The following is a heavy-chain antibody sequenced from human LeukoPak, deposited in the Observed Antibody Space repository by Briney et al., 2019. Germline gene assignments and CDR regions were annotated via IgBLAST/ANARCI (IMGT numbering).Heavy chain of an antibody. CDR2: ISAYSGNT. Sequence: ASVKVSCKASGYTFTNYAITWVRQAPGQGLEWMGWISAYSGNTNYAQKLQGRVTMTTDTSTTTAYMELRSLRSDDTAVYYCARGGRYYDTSGSYFDYWGQGTLVTVSS. CDR1: GYTFTNYA. CDR3: ARGGRYYDTSGSYFDY. V-gene: IGHV1-18*01. D-gene: IGHD3-22*01. J-gene: IGHJ4*02.